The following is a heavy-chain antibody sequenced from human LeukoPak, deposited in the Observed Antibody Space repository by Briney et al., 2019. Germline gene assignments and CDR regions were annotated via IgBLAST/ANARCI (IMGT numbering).Heavy chain of an antibody. CDR1: GYTFTSYY. D-gene: IGHD3-10*01. CDR2: SDPKSGAT. CDR3: ARGNFYDNKGYSPELRY. V-gene: IGHV1-2*02. Sequence: ASVKVSCKSSGYTFTSYYIHWLRQAPGQRFEWMGWSDPKSGATKYEHFQGRVTMTSDTSISTAYIELSRLTSDDTAVYYCARGNFYDNKGYSPELRYWGQGTLVTVSS. J-gene: IGHJ4*02.